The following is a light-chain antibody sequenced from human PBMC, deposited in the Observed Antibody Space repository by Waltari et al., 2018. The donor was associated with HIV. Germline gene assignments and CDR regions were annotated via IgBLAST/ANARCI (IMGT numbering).Light chain of an antibody. Sequence: QSVLTQPPSASGTPGQRVTIYCSGSSSNIGGNTVSWYQQLPGTAPKLLIYSNNQRPSGVPDRFSGSRSGTSASLAISGLQSEDETDYYCATWDDSLNGWVFGGGTKLTVL. CDR3: ATWDDSLNGWV. CDR1: SSNIGGNT. J-gene: IGLJ3*02. V-gene: IGLV1-44*01. CDR2: SNN.